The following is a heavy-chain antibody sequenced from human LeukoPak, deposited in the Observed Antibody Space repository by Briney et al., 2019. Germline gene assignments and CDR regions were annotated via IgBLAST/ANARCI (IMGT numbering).Heavy chain of an antibody. CDR1: GFTFSSYS. V-gene: IGHV3-21*01. CDR3: ARDALRFLEWLPHYYYYGMAV. Sequence: PGGSLRLSCAASGFTFSSYSMNWVRQAPGEGLEWVSSISSSSSYIYYADSVKGRFTISRDNAKNSLYLQMNSLRAEDTAVYYCARDALRFLEWLPHYYYYGMAVWGQGTTVTVSS. CDR2: ISSSSSYI. D-gene: IGHD3-3*01. J-gene: IGHJ6*02.